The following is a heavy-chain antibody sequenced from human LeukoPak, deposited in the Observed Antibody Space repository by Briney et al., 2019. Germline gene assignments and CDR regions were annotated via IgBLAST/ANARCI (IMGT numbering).Heavy chain of an antibody. D-gene: IGHD6-13*01. CDR1: GGSFSGYY. V-gene: IGHV4-34*01. CDR2: IYHSGST. CDR3: ARGRGSSWSPYNWFDP. Sequence: SETLSLTCALYGGSFSGYYGSWIRQPPGKGLEWIGEIYHSGSTNYNPSLKSRVTISVDTSKNQFSLKLSSVTAADTAVYYCARGRGSSWSPYNWFDPWCQGTRVTVSS. J-gene: IGHJ5*02.